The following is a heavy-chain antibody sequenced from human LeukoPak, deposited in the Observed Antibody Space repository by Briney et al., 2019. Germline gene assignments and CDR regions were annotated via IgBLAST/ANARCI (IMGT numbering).Heavy chain of an antibody. CDR3: ARAAMRTYYGDAFDI. D-gene: IGHD3-22*01. CDR2: IKQDGSDK. J-gene: IGHJ3*02. CDR1: GFSFSSYW. Sequence: GGSLRLSCAASGFSFSSYWMSWVRQAPGKGLEWVANIKQDGSDKYYADSVKGRFTISRDNSKNTLYLQMNSLRAEDTAVYYCARAAMRTYYGDAFDIWGQGTMVTVSS. V-gene: IGHV3-7*01.